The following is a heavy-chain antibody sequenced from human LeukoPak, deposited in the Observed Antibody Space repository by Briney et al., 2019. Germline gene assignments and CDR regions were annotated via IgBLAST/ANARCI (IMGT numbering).Heavy chain of an antibody. Sequence: SETLSLTCTVSGGSISSYYWSWIRQPPGKGLERIGYIYYSGSTNYNPSLKSRVTISVDTSKNQFSLKLSSVTAADTAVYYCARDLYGSGSYYNAYNWFDPWGQGTLVTVSS. CDR3: ARDLYGSGSYYNAYNWFDP. CDR1: GGSISSYY. D-gene: IGHD3-10*01. V-gene: IGHV4-59*01. CDR2: IYYSGST. J-gene: IGHJ5*02.